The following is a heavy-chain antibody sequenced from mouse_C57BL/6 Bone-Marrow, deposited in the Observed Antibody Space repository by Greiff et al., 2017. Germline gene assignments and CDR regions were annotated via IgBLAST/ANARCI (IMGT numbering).Heavy chain of an antibody. CDR3: TTGVSNPAWFAY. J-gene: IGHJ3*01. CDR2: IDPENGDT. V-gene: IGHV14-4*01. Sequence: EVQLQQSGAELVRPGASVKLSCTASGFNIKDDYMHWVKQRPEQGLEWIGWIDPENGDTEYAPKFQGKATITAVTSSNPAYLQLSSLTSEDTAVYYCTTGVSNPAWFAYWGQGTLVTVSA. CDR1: GFNIKDDY. D-gene: IGHD2-5*01.